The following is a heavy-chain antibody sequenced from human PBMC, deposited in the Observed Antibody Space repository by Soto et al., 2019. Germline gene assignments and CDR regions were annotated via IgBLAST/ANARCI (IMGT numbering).Heavy chain of an antibody. CDR3: AGESRYCSGGSCYFLPGIDY. V-gene: IGHV1-69*12. Sequence: QVQLVQSGAEVKKPGSSVKVSCKASGGTFSSYAISWVRQAPGQGLEWMGGIIPIFGTANYAQKFQGRVTITADESMSTAYMELSSLRSEDTAVYYCAGESRYCSGGSCYFLPGIDYWGRGALVTVSS. D-gene: IGHD2-15*01. J-gene: IGHJ4*02. CDR1: GGTFSSYA. CDR2: IIPIFGTA.